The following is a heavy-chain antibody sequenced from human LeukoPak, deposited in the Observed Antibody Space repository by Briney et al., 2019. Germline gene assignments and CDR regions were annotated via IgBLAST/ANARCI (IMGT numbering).Heavy chain of an antibody. V-gene: IGHV3-7*01. CDR3: GRHRSGSGTYFIDY. CDR2: MKKDGSET. CDR1: GFTFSSYS. D-gene: IGHD3-10*01. Sequence: GGSLRLSCVVSGFTFSSYSVIWVRQAPGKGLQWVANMKKDGSETKYVESVKGRFTISRDNAKNSLYLQMNSLRAEDTAVYYCGRHRSGSGTYFIDYWGQGTLVSVSS. J-gene: IGHJ4*02.